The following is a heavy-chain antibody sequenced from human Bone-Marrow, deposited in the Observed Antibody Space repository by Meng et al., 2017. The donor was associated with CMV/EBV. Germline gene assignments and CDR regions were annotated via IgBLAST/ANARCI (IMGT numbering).Heavy chain of an antibody. CDR3: ARVHCSTTSCYWFDP. CDR2: IKSDGSST. J-gene: IGHJ5*02. D-gene: IGHD2-2*01. Sequence: SGFTFSSYWMQWVRQAPGKGLVWVSRIKSDGSSTNYADSVKGRFTISRDNAKNTLYLQMNSLRAEDTAVYYCARVHCSTTSCYWFDPWGHGTLVTVSS. V-gene: IGHV3-74*01. CDR1: GFTFSSYW.